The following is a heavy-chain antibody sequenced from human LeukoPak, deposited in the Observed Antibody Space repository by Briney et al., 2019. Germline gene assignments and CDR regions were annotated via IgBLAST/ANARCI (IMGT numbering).Heavy chain of an antibody. Sequence: ASVKVSCKASGYTFTSYGISWVPQAPGQGLEWMGWISAYNGNTNYAQKLQGRVTMTTDTSTSTAYMELRSLRSDDTAVYYCAREGTLGGRPADYEYYYYYGMDVWGQGTTVTVSS. CDR1: GYTFTSYG. CDR3: AREGTLGGRPADYEYYYYYGMDV. D-gene: IGHD4/OR15-4a*01. J-gene: IGHJ6*02. CDR2: ISAYNGNT. V-gene: IGHV1-18*01.